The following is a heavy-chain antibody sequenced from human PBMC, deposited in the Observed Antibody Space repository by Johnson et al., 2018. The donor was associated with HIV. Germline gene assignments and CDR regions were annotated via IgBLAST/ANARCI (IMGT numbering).Heavy chain of an antibody. CDR1: GFTFDDYG. CDR2: INWNGGNT. V-gene: IGHV3-20*04. D-gene: IGHD2-21*02. J-gene: IGHJ3*01. Sequence: VQLVESGGGVVRPGGSLRLSCAASGFTFDDYGMSWVRQAPGKGLEWVSGINWNGGNTGYADSVKGRFIISRDNAKNTLFLQMESLSPEDTAVYYCARDPGNLHCGGDCYPEDAFDLWGQGTMVSVSS. CDR3: ARDPGNLHCGGDCYPEDAFDL.